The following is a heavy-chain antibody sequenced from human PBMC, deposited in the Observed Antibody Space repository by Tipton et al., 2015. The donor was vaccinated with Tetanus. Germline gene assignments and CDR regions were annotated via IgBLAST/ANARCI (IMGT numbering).Heavy chain of an antibody. CDR2: SWYDGTDQ. D-gene: IGHD4-23*01. CDR3: AKTASNSGGSTNY. V-gene: IGHV3-33*06. CDR1: GFIFSSYG. J-gene: IGHJ4*02. Sequence: SLRLSCAASGFIFSSYGIHWVRQAPGKGLEWVAVSWYDGTDQYYADSVKGRFTISRDNSKNTLYLQMNSLRAGDTAVYYCAKTASNSGGSTNYWGQGTLVTVSS.